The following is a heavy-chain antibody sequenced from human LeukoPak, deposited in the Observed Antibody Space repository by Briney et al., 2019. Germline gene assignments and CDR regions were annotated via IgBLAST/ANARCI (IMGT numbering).Heavy chain of an antibody. CDR1: GYTFTGYY. J-gene: IGHJ4*02. D-gene: IGHD1-26*01. CDR3: ARDPWWEYYFDY. V-gene: IGHV1-2*02. CDR2: INPNSGGT. Sequence: ASVKVSCKASGYTFTGYYMHWMRQAPGQGLEWMGWINPNSGGTNYAQKFQGRVTMTRDASISTAYMELSRLRSDDTAVYYCARDPWWEYYFDYWGQGTLVTVSS.